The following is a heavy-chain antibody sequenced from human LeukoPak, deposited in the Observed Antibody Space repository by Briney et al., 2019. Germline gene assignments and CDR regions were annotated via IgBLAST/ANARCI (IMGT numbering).Heavy chain of an antibody. V-gene: IGHV3-21*01. CDR2: ISSSSSYI. CDR1: GFTFSSYS. J-gene: IGHJ4*02. CDR3: ASGKGQYQLLVEAPTGY. Sequence: GGSLRLSCAASGFTFSSYSMNWVRQAPGEGLEWVSSISSSSSYIYYADSVKGRFTISRDNAKNSLYLQMNSLRAEDTAVYYCASGKGQYQLLVEAPTGYWGQGTLVTVSS. D-gene: IGHD2-2*01.